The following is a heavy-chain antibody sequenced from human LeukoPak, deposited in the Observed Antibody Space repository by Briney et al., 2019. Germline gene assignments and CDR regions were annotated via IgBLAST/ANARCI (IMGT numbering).Heavy chain of an antibody. V-gene: IGHV5-51*01. CDR3: ARGSGSYHTAYMD. CDR1: GYRFACSW. J-gene: IGHJ4*02. D-gene: IGHD1-26*01. Sequence: GESLKTSLKSLGYRFACSWIGRVRQLPGKGLEWVGIIYPGDSDTRYSPSFQGQVTISADKSLSTAYLQWSSLKASDTAMYYCARGSGSYHTAYMDWGQGSPVTVSS. CDR2: IYPGDSDT.